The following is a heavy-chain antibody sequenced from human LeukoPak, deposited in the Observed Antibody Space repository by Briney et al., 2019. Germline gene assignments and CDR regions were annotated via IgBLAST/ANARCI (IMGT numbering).Heavy chain of an antibody. D-gene: IGHD6-13*01. Sequence: PGGSLRLSCAASGFTFSSYSMNWVRQAPGKGLEWVSYISSSSSTIYYADSVKGRFTISRDNTKNSLYLQMNSLRVEDTAVYYCARDPGKAAAGSLAYWGEGTLVTVSS. CDR1: GFTFSSYS. CDR3: ARDPGKAAAGSLAY. V-gene: IGHV3-48*01. CDR2: ISSSSSTI. J-gene: IGHJ4*02.